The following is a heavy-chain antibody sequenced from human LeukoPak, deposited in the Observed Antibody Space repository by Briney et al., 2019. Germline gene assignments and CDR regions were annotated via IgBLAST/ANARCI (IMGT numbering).Heavy chain of an antibody. J-gene: IGHJ5*02. CDR1: GYTFTSYA. CDR3: ARELSWFDP. Sequence: GASVKVSCKASGYTFTSYAMNWVRQAPGQGLEWMGGIIPIFGTANYAQKFQGRVAITADESTSTAYMELSSLRSEDTAVYYCARELSWFDPWGQGTLVTVSS. D-gene: IGHD3-10*01. CDR2: IIPIFGTA. V-gene: IGHV1-69*13.